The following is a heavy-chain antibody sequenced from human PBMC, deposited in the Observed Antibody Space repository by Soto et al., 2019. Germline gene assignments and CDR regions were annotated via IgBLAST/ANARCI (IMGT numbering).Heavy chain of an antibody. J-gene: IGHJ6*02. D-gene: IGHD6-19*01. V-gene: IGHV6-1*01. CDR3: ARDAPVAPYYYYGMDV. CDR1: GDSVSSNSAA. Sequence: PSQPLSLTCAISGDSVSSNSAAWNWIRQSPSRGLKWLGRTYYRSKWYNDYAVSVKSRITINPDTSKNQFSLQLNSVTPEDTALYYCARDAPVAPYYYYGMDVWGQGTTVTVSS. CDR2: TYYRSKWYN.